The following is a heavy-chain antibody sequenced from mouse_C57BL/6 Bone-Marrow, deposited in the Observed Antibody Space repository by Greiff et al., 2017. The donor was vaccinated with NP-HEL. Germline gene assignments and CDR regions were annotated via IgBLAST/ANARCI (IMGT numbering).Heavy chain of an antibody. J-gene: IGHJ1*03. CDR3: ARPPYGSSHWYFDV. CDR1: GFTFSSYT. D-gene: IGHD1-1*01. V-gene: IGHV5-9*01. CDR2: ISGGGGNT. Sequence: EVKLQESGGGLVKPGGSLKLSCAASGFTFSSYTMSWVRQTPEKRLEWVATISGGGGNTYYPDSVKGRFTISRENAKNTLYLQMSSLRSEYTALYYCARPPYGSSHWYFDVWGTGTTVTVSS.